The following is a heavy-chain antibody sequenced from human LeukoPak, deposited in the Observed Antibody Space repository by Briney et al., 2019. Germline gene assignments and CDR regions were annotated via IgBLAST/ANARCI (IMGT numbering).Heavy chain of an antibody. V-gene: IGHV4-59*01. CDR3: ARGVDTAMVPSFDY. J-gene: IGHJ4*02. CDR1: GGSISSYY. Sequence: PSETLSLTCTVSGGSISSYYWSWIRQPPGKGLEWIGYIYYSGSTNYNPSLKGRVTISVDTSKNQFSLKLSSVTAADTAVYYCARGVDTAMVPSFDYWGQGTLVTVSS. CDR2: IYYSGST. D-gene: IGHD5-18*01.